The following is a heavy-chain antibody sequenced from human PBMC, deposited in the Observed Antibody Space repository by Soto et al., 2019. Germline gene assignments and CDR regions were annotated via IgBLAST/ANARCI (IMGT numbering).Heavy chain of an antibody. CDR3: ARGRTVTTPHLLLDFDY. CDR2: IIPIFGTA. D-gene: IGHD4-17*01. J-gene: IGHJ4*02. Sequence: QVQLVQSGAEVKKPGSSVKVSCTASGGTFSSYAISWVRQAPGQGLEWMGGIIPIFGTANYAQKFQGRVTITADESTSTAYMELSSLRSEDTAVYYCARGRTVTTPHLLLDFDYWGQGTLVTVSS. CDR1: GGTFSSYA. V-gene: IGHV1-69*01.